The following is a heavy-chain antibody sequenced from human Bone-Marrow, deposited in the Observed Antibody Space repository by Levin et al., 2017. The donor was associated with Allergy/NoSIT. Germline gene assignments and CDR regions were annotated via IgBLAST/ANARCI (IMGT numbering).Heavy chain of an antibody. CDR3: ARMRYFDWLPLDY. J-gene: IGHJ4*02. D-gene: IGHD3-9*01. V-gene: IGHV1-69*13. CDR1: GGTFSSYA. CDR2: IIPIFGTA. Sequence: SVKVSCKASGGTFSSYAISWVRQAPGQGLEWMGGIIPIFGTANYAQKFQGRVTITADESTSTAYMELSSLRSEDTAVYYCARMRYFDWLPLDYWGQGTLVTVSS.